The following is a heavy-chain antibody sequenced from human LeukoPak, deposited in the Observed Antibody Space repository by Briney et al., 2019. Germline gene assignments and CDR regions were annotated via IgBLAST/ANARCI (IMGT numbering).Heavy chain of an antibody. J-gene: IGHJ6*02. Sequence: SVKVSCKASGGTFSSYAISWVRQAPGQGLEWMGGIIPIFGTANYAQKFQGRVTITADESTSTAYMELSSLRSEDTAVYYCASRYCSSTSCYLPLYYYYGMDVWGQGTTVTVSS. V-gene: IGHV1-69*13. CDR3: ASRYCSSTSCYLPLYYYYGMDV. D-gene: IGHD2-2*01. CDR2: IIPIFGTA. CDR1: GGTFSSYA.